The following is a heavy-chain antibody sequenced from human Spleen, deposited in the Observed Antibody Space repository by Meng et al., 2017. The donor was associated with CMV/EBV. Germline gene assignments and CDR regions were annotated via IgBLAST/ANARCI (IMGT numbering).Heavy chain of an antibody. CDR1: GYTLTSYG. Sequence: ASVKVSCKASGYTLTSYGISWVRQAPGQGLEWMGTINPYGGGTIYAQKFQDRVTMTSDTSINTAYMDLSSLRSEDTAVYYCASAYDFSWRVPDYWGQGTLVTVSS. D-gene: IGHD3-3*01. J-gene: IGHJ4*02. CDR3: ASAYDFSWRVPDY. CDR2: INPYGGGT. V-gene: IGHV1-46*01.